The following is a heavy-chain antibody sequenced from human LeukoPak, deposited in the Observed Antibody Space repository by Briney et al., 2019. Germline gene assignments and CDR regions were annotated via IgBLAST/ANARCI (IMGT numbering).Heavy chain of an antibody. Sequence: VASVKVSCKASGYTFTGYYMHWVRQAPGQGLEWMGWINPNSGGTNYAQKFQGRVTMTRDTSISTAYMELSRLRSDDTAVYYCARDSSGWYRGYFDYWGQGTLVTVSS. D-gene: IGHD6-19*01. CDR2: INPNSGGT. J-gene: IGHJ4*02. CDR1: GYTFTGYY. V-gene: IGHV1-2*02. CDR3: ARDSSGWYRGYFDY.